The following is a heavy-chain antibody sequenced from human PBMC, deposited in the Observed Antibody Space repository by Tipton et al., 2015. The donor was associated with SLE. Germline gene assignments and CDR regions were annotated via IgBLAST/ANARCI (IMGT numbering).Heavy chain of an antibody. CDR2: IYYSGST. J-gene: IGHJ4*02. Sequence: TLSLTCTVSGGSISSSSYYWGWIRQPPGKGLEWIGSIYYSGSTYYNPSLKSRVTISVDPSKNQFSLKLSSVTAADTAVYYCARHPGARPFDYWGQGTLVTVSS. CDR1: GGSISSSSYY. D-gene: IGHD6-6*01. V-gene: IGHV4-39*07. CDR3: ARHPGARPFDY.